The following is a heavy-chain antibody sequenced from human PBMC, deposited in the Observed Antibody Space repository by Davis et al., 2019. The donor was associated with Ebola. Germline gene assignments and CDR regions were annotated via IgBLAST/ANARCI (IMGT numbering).Heavy chain of an antibody. D-gene: IGHD6-19*01. CDR3: AKSLAARWLDYYGMDV. J-gene: IGHJ6*02. V-gene: IGHV3-30*02. Sequence: PGGSLRLSCAASGFTFSSYAMHWVRQAPGKGLEWVAVIWYDGSDKYYADSVKGRFTISRDNSKNTLYLQMNSLRAEDTAVYYCAKSLAARWLDYYGMDVWGQGTTVTVSS. CDR1: GFTFSSYA. CDR2: IWYDGSDK.